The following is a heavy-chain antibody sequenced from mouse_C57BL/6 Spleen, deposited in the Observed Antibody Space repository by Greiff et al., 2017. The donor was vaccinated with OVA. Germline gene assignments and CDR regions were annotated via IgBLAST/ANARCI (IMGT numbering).Heavy chain of an antibody. CDR3: ARGSSYGNCYFDV. Sequence: HVQLQESGAELVRPGTSVKMSCKASGYTFTNYWIGWAKQRPGHGLEWIGDNYPGGGYTNYNEKFKGKATLTADKSSSSAYMQFSSLTSDDSAIYYFARGSSYGNCYFDVWGTGTTVTVSS. J-gene: IGHJ1*03. D-gene: IGHD1-1*01. CDR1: GYTFTNYW. CDR2: NYPGGGYT. V-gene: IGHV1-63*01.